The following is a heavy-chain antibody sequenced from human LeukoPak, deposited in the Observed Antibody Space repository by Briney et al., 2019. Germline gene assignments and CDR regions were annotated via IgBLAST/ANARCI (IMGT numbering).Heavy chain of an antibody. CDR3: AKDREDIVVVPAMGGDYFDY. J-gene: IGHJ4*02. D-gene: IGHD2-2*01. V-gene: IGHV3-30*02. CDR1: GFTFSSYG. CDR2: IRYDGSNK. Sequence: GGSLRLSCAASGFTFSSYGMHWVRQAPGKGLEWVAFIRYDGSNKYYADSVKGRFPISRDNSKNTLYLQMNSLRAEDTAVYYCAKDREDIVVVPAMGGDYFDYWGQGTLVTVSS.